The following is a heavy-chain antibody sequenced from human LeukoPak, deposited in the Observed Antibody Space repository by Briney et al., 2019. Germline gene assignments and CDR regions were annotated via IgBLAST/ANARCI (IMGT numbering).Heavy chain of an antibody. D-gene: IGHD2-15*01. CDR1: GFTFSDYF. CDR2: INGDGTTT. J-gene: IGHJ5*02. Sequence: GGSLRLSCSASGFTFSDYFMHWVRQAPGEGLVWVSRINGDGTTTIYADSVKGRFTISRDNAKNTLYLQMNSLRAEDTAIYYCASRVDASRWFDPWGQGTLVTVSS. V-gene: IGHV3-74*01. CDR3: ASRVDASRWFDP.